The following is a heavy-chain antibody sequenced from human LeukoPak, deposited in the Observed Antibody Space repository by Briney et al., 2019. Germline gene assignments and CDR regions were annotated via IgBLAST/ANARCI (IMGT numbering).Heavy chain of an antibody. CDR1: GYTFTGYY. J-gene: IGHJ5*02. CDR3: ARGPADTRRNWFDP. CDR2: INPNSGDT. V-gene: IGHV1-2*02. Sequence: ASVKVSCKASGYTFTGYYMHWVQQAPGQGLEWMGWINPNSGDTNYAQKFQGRVTMTRDTSISTAYMELSSLISDDTAVYYCARGPADTRRNWFDPWGQGTLVTVSS. D-gene: IGHD2-2*02.